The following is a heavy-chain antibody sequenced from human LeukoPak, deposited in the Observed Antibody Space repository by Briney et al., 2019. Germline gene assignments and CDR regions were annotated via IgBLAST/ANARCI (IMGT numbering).Heavy chain of an antibody. Sequence: GGSLRLSCAASGFTFSDHYVDWVRQPPGKGLEWIGRSRDKINSYTTQYAASVKGRFTISRDDSKISLYLQMNSLKTEDTAVYYCIRGSYNGGWYGDYWGQGALVTVS. CDR1: GFTFSDHY. CDR2: SRDKINSYTT. D-gene: IGHD6-19*01. V-gene: IGHV3-72*01. J-gene: IGHJ4*02. CDR3: IRGSYNGGWYGDY.